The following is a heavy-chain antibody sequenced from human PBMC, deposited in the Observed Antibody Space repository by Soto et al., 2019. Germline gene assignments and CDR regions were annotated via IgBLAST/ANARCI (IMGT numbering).Heavy chain of an antibody. Sequence: HPGGSLRLSCAASGFTFSSYGMHWVRQAPGKGLEWVAVISYDGSNKYYADSVKGRFTISRDNSKNTLYLQMNSLRAEDTAVYYCAKDFSYDFWSGYWVGYYGMDVWGQGTTV. D-gene: IGHD3-3*01. V-gene: IGHV3-30*18. J-gene: IGHJ6*02. CDR3: AKDFSYDFWSGYWVGYYGMDV. CDR2: ISYDGSNK. CDR1: GFTFSSYG.